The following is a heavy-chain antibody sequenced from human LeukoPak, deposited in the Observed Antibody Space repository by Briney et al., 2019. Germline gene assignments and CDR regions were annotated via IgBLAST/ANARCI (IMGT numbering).Heavy chain of an antibody. CDR2: IYSGGNT. J-gene: IGHJ3*02. V-gene: IGHV3-66*02. CDR3: ASGGSYLDDAFDI. Sequence: GGSLRLSCAASGFTDSSNYMTWVRQGPGKGLEWVSVIYSGGNTYYADSVKGRFTISRDKSKNTLYLQMNSLRAADTAVYYCASGGSYLDDAFDIWGQGTMVTVSS. CDR1: GFTDSSNY. D-gene: IGHD1-26*01.